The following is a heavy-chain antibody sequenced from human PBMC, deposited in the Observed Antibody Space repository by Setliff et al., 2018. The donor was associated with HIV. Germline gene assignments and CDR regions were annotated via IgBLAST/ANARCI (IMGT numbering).Heavy chain of an antibody. J-gene: IGHJ3*02. CDR2: IYISGST. CDR3: AREDYYDSSGDAFDI. D-gene: IGHD3-22*01. V-gene: IGHV4-61*02. Sequence: LSLTCTVSGGSIGSGNYYWNWIRQPAGKGLEWIGRIYISGSTNYNPSLESRVTISLDTSKNQFSLKLRSVTAADTAVYYCAREDYYDSSGDAFDIWGQGTMVTVS. CDR1: GGSIGSGNYY.